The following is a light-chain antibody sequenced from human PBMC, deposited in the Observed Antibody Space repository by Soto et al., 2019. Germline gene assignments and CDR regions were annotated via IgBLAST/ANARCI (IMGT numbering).Light chain of an antibody. CDR3: QQYGSSPPYT. Sequence: EIVKTQSPGTLSLSPGERATLSCRASENVSNNYLAWYQQKPGQAPRLLIFGSSDRAAGIPDRFSGSGSGTDFTLTISRLEPEDFAVYYCQQYGSSPPYTFGQGTKLEIK. J-gene: IGKJ2*01. V-gene: IGKV3-20*01. CDR2: GSS. CDR1: ENVSNNY.